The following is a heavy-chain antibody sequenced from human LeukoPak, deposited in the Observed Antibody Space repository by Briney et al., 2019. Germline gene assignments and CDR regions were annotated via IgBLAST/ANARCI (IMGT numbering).Heavy chain of an antibody. CDR2: INPNSGGT. V-gene: IGHV1-2*02. CDR3: ARGELDC. J-gene: IGHJ4*02. CDR1: RYTFTKYF. Sequence: ASVKVSCQASRYTFTKYFTHWVRQAPGQGLEWMGWINPNSGGTNYAQKFQGRVTMARDTSISTAYMELSRLRFDDTAVYYCARGELDCWGQGTLVTVSS.